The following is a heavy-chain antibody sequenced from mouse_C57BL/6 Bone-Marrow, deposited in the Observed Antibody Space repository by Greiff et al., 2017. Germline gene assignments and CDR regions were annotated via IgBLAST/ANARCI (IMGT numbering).Heavy chain of an antibody. D-gene: IGHD6-1*01. CDR3: ARGGATRDFDY. V-gene: IGHV3-1*01. Sequence: EVQVVESGPGMVKPSQSLSLPCTVTGYSITSGYDWHWIRRFPGNKLEWMGYISYSGSTNYNPSLKSRISITHDTYKNHFFLQLNSVTTEDTATYDCARGGATRDFDYWGQGTTLTVSS. J-gene: IGHJ2*01. CDR2: ISYSGST. CDR1: GYSITSGYD.